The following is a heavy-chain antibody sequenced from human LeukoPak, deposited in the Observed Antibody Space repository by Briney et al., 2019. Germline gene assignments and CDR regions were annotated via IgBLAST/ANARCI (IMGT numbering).Heavy chain of an antibody. Sequence: GGSLRLSCAASGFTFSSYAMSWVRQAPGKGLAWVSTISGGSGSTYCADSVKGRFTISRDNSKNTLYLQMTSLRDEDTAVYYCAKHRFESGGYHSTDWGQGTLVTVSS. CDR3: AKHRFESGGYHSTD. CDR1: GFTFSSYA. V-gene: IGHV3-23*01. CDR2: ISGGSGST. J-gene: IGHJ4*02. D-gene: IGHD3-22*01.